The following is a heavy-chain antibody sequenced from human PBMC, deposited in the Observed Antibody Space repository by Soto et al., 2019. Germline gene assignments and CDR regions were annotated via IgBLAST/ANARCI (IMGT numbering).Heavy chain of an antibody. V-gene: IGHV3-53*01. Sequence: XGSLRLSCAASGFTVSSNFMNWVRQAPGKGLEWVSVIYSGGGTYYSDSVKGRFTVSRDNSKNTLFLHMDCLRVEDTAVYYCVGRWFDFWGQGTLVTVPQ. CDR3: VGRWFDF. D-gene: IGHD1-1*01. CDR2: IYSGGGT. J-gene: IGHJ5*01. CDR1: GFTVSSNF.